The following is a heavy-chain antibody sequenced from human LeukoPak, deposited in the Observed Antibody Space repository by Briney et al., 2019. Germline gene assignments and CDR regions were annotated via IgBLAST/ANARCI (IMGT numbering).Heavy chain of an antibody. D-gene: IGHD1-7*01. CDR1: GYTFTGYY. Sequence: ASVKVSCKASGYTFTGYYIHWVRQAPGQGPEWMGWINPHSGATNYAQNFQGRVTMTRDTSTSTFYMDLRNLRSEDAALYYCARDEGPPRYNWNYGGPDYWGQGTLVTVSS. CDR2: INPHSGAT. J-gene: IGHJ4*02. CDR3: ARDEGPPRYNWNYGGPDY. V-gene: IGHV1-2*02.